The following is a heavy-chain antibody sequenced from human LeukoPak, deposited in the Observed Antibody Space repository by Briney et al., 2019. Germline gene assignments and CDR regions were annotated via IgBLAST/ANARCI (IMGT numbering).Heavy chain of an antibody. V-gene: IGHV3-23*01. CDR2: ISGSGDDK. CDR1: GFTFSSYA. Sequence: GGSLRLSCVGSGFTFSSYAMIWVRQAPGKGLEWVSVISGSGDDKDYADSVKGRFTVSRDNSRNTLYLQMNSLRPEDTAIYFCAKDTYRSSSLVRWFHPWGQGTLVTVSS. CDR3: AKDTYRSSSLVRWFHP. J-gene: IGHJ5*02. D-gene: IGHD6-6*01.